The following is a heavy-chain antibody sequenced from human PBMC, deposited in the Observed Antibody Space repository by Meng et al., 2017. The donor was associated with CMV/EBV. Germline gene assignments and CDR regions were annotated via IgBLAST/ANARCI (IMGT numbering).Heavy chain of an antibody. D-gene: IGHD2-21*01. CDR1: GYTFTSYY. J-gene: IGHJ4*02. CDR3: ARSVVVIAIPRLWSGGNYFDY. V-gene: IGHV1-46*01. CDR2: INPSGGST. Sequence: ASVKVSCKASGYTFTSYYMHWVRQAPGQGLEWMGIINPSGGSTSYAQKFQGRVTMTRDTSTSTVYMELSSLRSEDTAVYYCARSVVVIAIPRLWSGGNYFDYWGQGTLVTVSS.